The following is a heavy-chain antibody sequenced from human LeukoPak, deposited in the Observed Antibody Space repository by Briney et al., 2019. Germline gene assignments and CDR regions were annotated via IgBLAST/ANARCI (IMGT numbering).Heavy chain of an antibody. D-gene: IGHD3-16*02. V-gene: IGHV3-21*01. CDR2: ISSSSSYI. J-gene: IGHJ3*02. CDR3: ARDKGYDYVWGSYRFGPHDAFDI. CDR1: GFTFSSYS. Sequence: GGSLRPSCAASGFTFSSYSMNWVRQAPGKGLEWVSSISSSSSYIYYADSVKGRFTISRDNAKNSLYLQMNSLRAEDTAVYYCARDKGYDYVWGSYRFGPHDAFDIWGQGTMVTVSS.